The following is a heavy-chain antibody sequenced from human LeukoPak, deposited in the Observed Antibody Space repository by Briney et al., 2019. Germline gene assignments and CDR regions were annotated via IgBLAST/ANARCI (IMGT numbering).Heavy chain of an antibody. CDR2: IYYSGST. Sequence: PSQTLSLTCTVSGGPLSSGGYYWSWIRQHPGKGLEWIGYIYYSGSTYYNPSLKSRVTISVDTSKNQFSLKLSSVTAADTAVYYCARDHYPHWFDPWGQGTLVTVSS. CDR1: GGPLSSGGYY. V-gene: IGHV4-31*03. D-gene: IGHD1-26*01. CDR3: ARDHYPHWFDP. J-gene: IGHJ5*02.